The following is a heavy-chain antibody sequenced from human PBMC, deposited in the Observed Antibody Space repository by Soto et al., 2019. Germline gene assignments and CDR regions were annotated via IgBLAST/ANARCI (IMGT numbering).Heavy chain of an antibody. V-gene: IGHV3-23*01. Sequence: GGSLRLSCAASGFTFSSYAMSWVRQAPGKGLEWVSAISGSGGSTYYADSVKGRFTISRDNSKNTLYLQMNSLRAEDTAVYYCAKCSALRYFDWWPDYYYYYGMDVWGQGTTVTVSS. CDR1: GFTFSSYA. D-gene: IGHD3-9*01. CDR2: ISGSGGST. J-gene: IGHJ6*02. CDR3: AKCSALRYFDWWPDYYYYYGMDV.